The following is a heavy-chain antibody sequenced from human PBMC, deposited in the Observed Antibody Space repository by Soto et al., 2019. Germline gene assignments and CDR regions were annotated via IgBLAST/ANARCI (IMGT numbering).Heavy chain of an antibody. J-gene: IGHJ4*02. CDR3: ARDREDTSGWYSSPDFDY. CDR2: ISAYNGNT. V-gene: IGHV1-18*01. Sequence: QVQLVQSGAEVKKPGASVKVSCKASGYTFTSYGISWVRQAPGQGLEWMGWISAYNGNTNYAQKLQGRVTMTTDTSTSTAYMELRSLRSDDTAVYYCARDREDTSGWYSSPDFDYWGQGTLVTVSS. CDR1: GYTFTSYG. D-gene: IGHD6-19*01.